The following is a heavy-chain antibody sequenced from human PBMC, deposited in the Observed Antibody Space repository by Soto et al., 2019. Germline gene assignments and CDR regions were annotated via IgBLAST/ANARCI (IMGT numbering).Heavy chain of an antibody. CDR3: TTDLHTSSGPSMDV. J-gene: IGHJ6*02. V-gene: IGHV3-21*03. CDR1: GFTFNSYS. Sequence: KPGGSLRLSCAVSGFTFNSYSMNWVRQAPGKGLEWVSSISSFSNYMYYAAPVKGRFTISRDDSKNTLYLQMNSLKTEDTAVYYCTTDLHTSSGPSMDVWGQGTTVTVSS. D-gene: IGHD6-19*01. CDR2: ISSFSNYM.